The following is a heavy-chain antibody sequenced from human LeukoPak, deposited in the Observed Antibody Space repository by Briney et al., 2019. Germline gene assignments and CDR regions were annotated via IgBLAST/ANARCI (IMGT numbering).Heavy chain of an antibody. D-gene: IGHD3-10*01. V-gene: IGHV3-30-3*01. J-gene: IGHJ4*02. CDR2: TSSDLNVK. Sequence: GGSLRLSCAASGFTFRNYVIHWVRQAPGKGLEWVAVTSSDLNVKLYADSVKGRFTISRDNSRSALYLQMNSLRPEDTAIYYCAREGYYGSGSPPSLYFDYWGQGTLVTVSS. CDR3: AREGYYGSGSPPSLYFDY. CDR1: GFTFRNYV.